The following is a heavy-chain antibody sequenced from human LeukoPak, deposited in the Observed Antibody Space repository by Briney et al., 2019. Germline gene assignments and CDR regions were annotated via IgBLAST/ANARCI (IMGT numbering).Heavy chain of an antibody. CDR3: ARGAMDIVVVPAAMLDY. CDR2: ISYDGSNK. D-gene: IGHD2-2*03. Sequence: GGSLRLSCAASGFTFSSYAMSWVRQAPGKGLEWVAVISYDGSNKYYADSVKGRFTISRDNSKNTLYLQMNSLRAEDTAVYYCARGAMDIVVVPAAMLDYWGQGTLVTVSS. CDR1: GFTFSSYA. V-gene: IGHV3-30-3*01. J-gene: IGHJ4*02.